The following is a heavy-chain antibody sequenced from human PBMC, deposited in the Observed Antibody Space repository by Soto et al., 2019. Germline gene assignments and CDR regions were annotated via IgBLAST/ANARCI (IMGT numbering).Heavy chain of an antibody. CDR1: GYTFTSYG. CDR3: SRGRYGDY. Sequence: QVHLVQSGAEVKKPGASVKVSCKDSGYTFTSYGITWVRQAPGQGLEWMGWISAHNGNTDYAQKLQGRVIVTRDTSTRTAYMELRSVISDDSAVYYCSRGRYGDYWGQGALFTVSS. CDR2: ISAHNGNT. J-gene: IGHJ4*02. V-gene: IGHV1-18*01. D-gene: IGHD1-1*01.